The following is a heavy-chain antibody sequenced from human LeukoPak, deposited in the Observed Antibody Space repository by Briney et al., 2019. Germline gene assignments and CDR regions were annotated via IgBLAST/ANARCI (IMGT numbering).Heavy chain of an antibody. J-gene: IGHJ5*02. D-gene: IGHD5-24*01. CDR3: ARESRWLQSRRRLNNWFDP. V-gene: IGHV4-34*01. Sequence: SETLSLTCAVYGGSFSGYYWSWIRQPPGKGLEWIGEINHSGSTNYNPSLKSRVTISVDTSKNQFSLKLSSVTAADTAVYYCARESRWLQSRRRLNNWFDPWGQGTLVTVSS. CDR1: GGSFSGYY. CDR2: INHSGST.